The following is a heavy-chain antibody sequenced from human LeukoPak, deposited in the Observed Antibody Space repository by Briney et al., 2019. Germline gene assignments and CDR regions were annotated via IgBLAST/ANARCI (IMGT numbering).Heavy chain of an antibody. CDR2: ISNSGSSI. D-gene: IGHD3-10*01. V-gene: IGHV3-11*04. J-gene: IGHJ6*03. CDR3: ARGSLSDAGSYYEDYYYYMDV. Sequence: PGGSLRLSCAASGFTFSDSYMTWIRQAPGKGLEWVSYISNSGSSIYYADSVKGRFTTSRDNAKSSLYLQMNSLRAEDTAVYYCARGSLSDAGSYYEDYYYYMDVWGKGTTVTISS. CDR1: GFTFSDSY.